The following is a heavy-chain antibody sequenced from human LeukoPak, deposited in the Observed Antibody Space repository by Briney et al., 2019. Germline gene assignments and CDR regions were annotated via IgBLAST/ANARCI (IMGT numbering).Heavy chain of an antibody. CDR1: GGSFSGYY. CDR2: INHSGST. Sequence: SETLSLTCAVYGGSFSGYYWSWIRQPPGKGLEWIGEINHSGSTNYNASLKSRVTISLDTSKNQFSLKLSSVTAADTAVYYCARGGSAYSSSSRPDWFDPWGQGTLVTVSS. V-gene: IGHV4-34*01. J-gene: IGHJ5*02. CDR3: ARGGSAYSSSSRPDWFDP. D-gene: IGHD6-6*01.